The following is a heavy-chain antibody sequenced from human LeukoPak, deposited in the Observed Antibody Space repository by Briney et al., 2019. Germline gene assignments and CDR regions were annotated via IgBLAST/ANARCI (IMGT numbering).Heavy chain of an antibody. J-gene: IGHJ4*02. CDR3: ARSGRLQSVDY. CDR2: IHNSGTT. V-gene: IGHV4-59*01. CDR1: GGSISTYY. D-gene: IGHD5-24*01. Sequence: SETLSLTCTVSGGSISTYYWSWIRQSPGRGLEWIGYIHNSGTTNYNPSLKSRVTFSVDTSNNQFSLKLSSVTAADTAVYYRARSGRLQSVDYWGPGTLVTVSS.